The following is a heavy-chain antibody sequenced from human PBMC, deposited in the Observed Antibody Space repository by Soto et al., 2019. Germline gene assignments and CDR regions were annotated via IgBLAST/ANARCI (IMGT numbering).Heavy chain of an antibody. J-gene: IGHJ1*01. CDR3: ARGYYDSSGYYFQH. D-gene: IGHD3-22*01. Sequence: QVQLQESGPGLVKPSETLSLTCTVSGGSVSSGSYYWSWIRQPPGKGLEWIGYIYYSGSTNYNPSLKSRVTISVDTSKNQFSLKLSSVTAADTAVYYCARGYYDSSGYYFQHWGQGTLVTVSS. CDR1: GGSVSSGSYY. V-gene: IGHV4-61*01. CDR2: IYYSGST.